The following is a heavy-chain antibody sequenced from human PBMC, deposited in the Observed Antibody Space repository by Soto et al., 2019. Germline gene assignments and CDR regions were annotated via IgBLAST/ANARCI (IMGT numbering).Heavy chain of an antibody. CDR3: TTRGDDFDY. Sequence: GGSLRLSCAASGFTFTNAWMSWVRQAPGKGLEWVGRIKSNLHGGTTDYAAPVKGRVTISRDDSKYTLYLQMNSLKTEDTAVYYCTTRGDDFDYRGQRTLVTVSS. CDR1: GFTFTNAW. D-gene: IGHD2-21*02. V-gene: IGHV3-15*01. J-gene: IGHJ4*02. CDR2: IKSNLHGGTT.